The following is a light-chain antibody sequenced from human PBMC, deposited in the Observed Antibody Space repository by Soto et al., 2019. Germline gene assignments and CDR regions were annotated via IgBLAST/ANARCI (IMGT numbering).Light chain of an antibody. V-gene: IGLV1-51*01. CDR1: SSNIGDNF. J-gene: IGLJ2*01. Sequence: QSVLTQPPSMSAAPGQKAPISCSGSSSNIGDNFVSWYQHLPGTAPKLLIFDNSQRPSEIPDRFFGSMSGTIATLAITGPQTGDEAVYYCATWDSKLSAVVFGGGTKLTVL. CDR3: ATWDSKLSAVV. CDR2: DNS.